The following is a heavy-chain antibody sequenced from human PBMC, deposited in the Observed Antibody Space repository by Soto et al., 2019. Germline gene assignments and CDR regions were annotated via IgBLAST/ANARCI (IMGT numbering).Heavy chain of an antibody. Sequence: PSETLSLTCTVSGGSISSYYWSWIRQPPGKGLERIGNIYSSGNTNYNPSLKSRVTISLDTSKNKFSLKLSSVTAADTAVYYCARGYNDFWSGYFTWFDPWGQGTLFTVPS. CDR2: IYSSGNT. J-gene: IGHJ5*02. D-gene: IGHD3-3*01. CDR1: GGSISSYY. V-gene: IGHV4-59*01. CDR3: ARGYNDFWSGYFTWFDP.